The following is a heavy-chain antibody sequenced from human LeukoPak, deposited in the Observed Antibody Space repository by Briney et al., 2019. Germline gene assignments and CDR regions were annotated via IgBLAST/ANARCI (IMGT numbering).Heavy chain of an antibody. Sequence: SVKVSCKASGGTFSSYAISWVRQAPGQGLEWMGGIIPIFGTANYAQKFQGRVTITADESTSTAYMELSSLRSEDTAVYYCARDPPYCSGGSCYSGYYGMDVWGKGTTVTVSS. CDR3: ARDPPYCSGGSCYSGYYGMDV. J-gene: IGHJ6*04. V-gene: IGHV1-69*13. CDR2: IIPIFGTA. D-gene: IGHD2-15*01. CDR1: GGTFSSYA.